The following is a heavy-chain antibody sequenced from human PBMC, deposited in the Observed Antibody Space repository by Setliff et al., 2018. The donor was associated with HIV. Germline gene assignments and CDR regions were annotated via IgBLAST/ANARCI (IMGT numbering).Heavy chain of an antibody. J-gene: IGHJ4*02. CDR3: ARDGASGSGYFWADY. Sequence: GASVMVSCKASGYTFTKSIIHWVRQAPGQGLEWMGAIIPSGGSTGYAEKFQARVTLTRDTSTSTVYMELSGLREEDTAVYYCARDGASGSGYFWADYWGQGTLVTVSS. V-gene: IGHV1-46*01. CDR1: GYTFTKSI. D-gene: IGHD3-3*01. CDR2: IIPSGGST.